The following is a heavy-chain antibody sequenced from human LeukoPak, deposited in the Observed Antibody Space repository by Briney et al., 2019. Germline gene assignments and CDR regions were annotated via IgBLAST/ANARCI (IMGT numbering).Heavy chain of an antibody. CDR2: IKQDGSEK. Sequence: GGSLRLSCAASGFTFSSYWMSWVRQAPGKGLEWVANIKQDGSEKYYVDSVKGRFTISRDNAKNSLYLQMNSLRAEDTAVYYCARDYCSSTSCLTLWYYYYGMDVWGQGTTVTVSS. V-gene: IGHV3-7*01. D-gene: IGHD2-2*01. CDR1: GFTFSSYW. CDR3: ARDYCSSTSCLTLWYYYYGMDV. J-gene: IGHJ6*02.